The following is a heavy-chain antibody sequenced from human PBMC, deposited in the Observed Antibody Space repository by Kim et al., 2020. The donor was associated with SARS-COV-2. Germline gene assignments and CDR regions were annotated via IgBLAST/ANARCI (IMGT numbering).Heavy chain of an antibody. J-gene: IGHJ4*02. V-gene: IGHV4-39*01. Sequence: SETLSLTCTVSGGSISSSSYYWGWIRQPPGKGLEWIGSIYYSGSTYYNPSLKSRVTISVDTSKNQFSLKLSSVTAADTAVYYCASLDRPYSSSSFRHWGQGTLVTVSS. CDR2: IYYSGST. D-gene: IGHD6-6*01. CDR3: ASLDRPYSSSSFRH. CDR1: GGSISSSSYY.